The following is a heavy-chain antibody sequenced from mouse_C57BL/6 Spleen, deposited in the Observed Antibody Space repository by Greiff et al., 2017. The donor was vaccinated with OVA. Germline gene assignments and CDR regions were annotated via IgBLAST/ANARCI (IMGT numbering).Heavy chain of an antibody. CDR2: IDPSDSYT. CDR1: GYTFTSYW. J-gene: IGHJ4*01. Sequence: VQLQESGAELVMPGASVKLSCKASGYTFTSYWMHWVKQRPGQGLERIGEIDPSDSYTNYNQKFKGKSTLTVDKSSSTAYMQLSSLTSEDSAVYYCAIYGNYGGGAMDYWGQGTSVTVSS. D-gene: IGHD2-1*01. V-gene: IGHV1-69*01. CDR3: AIYGNYGGGAMDY.